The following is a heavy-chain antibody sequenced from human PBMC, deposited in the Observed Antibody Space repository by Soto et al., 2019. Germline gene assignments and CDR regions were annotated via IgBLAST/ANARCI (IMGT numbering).Heavy chain of an antibody. Sequence: SETLSLTCTVSGGSISGYFWSWMRQPPGKGLEWIGYIYYSGSTNYNPSLKSRVTISVDTSKNQFSLKLSSVTAADTAVYYCARNGEHSSSWYFDFWGQGTLVPSPQ. J-gene: IGHJ4*02. D-gene: IGHD6-13*01. CDR3: ARNGEHSSSWYFDF. CDR2: IYYSGST. CDR1: GGSISGYF. V-gene: IGHV4-59*08.